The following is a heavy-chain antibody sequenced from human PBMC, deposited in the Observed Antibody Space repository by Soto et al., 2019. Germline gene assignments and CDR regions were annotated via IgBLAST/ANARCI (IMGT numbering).Heavy chain of an antibody. CDR3: ASDGVLCDGGRCNGVALDV. CDR1: GFTVSIKY. D-gene: IGHD2-15*01. CDR2: IQSGGPT. J-gene: IGHJ6*04. Sequence: GGSLRLSCAASGFTVSIKYMSWVRQAPGKGLEWVSLIQSGGPTYYADSVKGRFTISRATSENTVHLQMDSLRAEDTAVYYCASDGVLCDGGRCNGVALDVWGKGTTVTVAS. V-gene: IGHV3-66*01.